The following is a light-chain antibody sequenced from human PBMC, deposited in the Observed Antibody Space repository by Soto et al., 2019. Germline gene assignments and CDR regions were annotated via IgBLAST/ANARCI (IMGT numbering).Light chain of an antibody. CDR3: QQYGSSQWT. Sequence: EIVLAQSPGTLSLSRGERATLSCRASQSVSSSYLAWYQQKPGQAPRLLIYGSSSRATGIPDRFSCSGSGTDLTITISRLESEDFAVYYCQQYGSSQWTFGQGTKVDI. CDR1: QSVSSSY. V-gene: IGKV3-20*01. CDR2: GSS. J-gene: IGKJ1*01.